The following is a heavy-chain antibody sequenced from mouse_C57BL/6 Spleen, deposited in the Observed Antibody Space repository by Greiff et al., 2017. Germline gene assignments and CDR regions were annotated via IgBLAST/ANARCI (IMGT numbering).Heavy chain of an antibody. CDR2: IDPEDGET. D-gene: IGHD1-1*01. CDR3: ASYYYGSSFFAY. Sequence: VQLKQSGAALVKPGASVKLSCTASGFNIKDYYMHWVKQRTEQGLEWIGRIDPEDGETKYAPKFQGKATITADTSSNPAYLQLSSLTSEDTAVYYCASYYYGSSFFAYWGQGTLVTVSA. V-gene: IGHV14-2*01. CDR1: GFNIKDYY. J-gene: IGHJ3*01.